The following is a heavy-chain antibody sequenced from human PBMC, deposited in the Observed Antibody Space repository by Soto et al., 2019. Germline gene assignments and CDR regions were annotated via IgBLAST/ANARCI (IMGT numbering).Heavy chain of an antibody. CDR1: GYSFTSYW. CDR2: IDPSDSYT. J-gene: IGHJ6*02. D-gene: IGHD6-13*01. Sequence: PGESLKISCKGCGYSFTSYWISWVRQMPGKGLEWMGRIDPSDSYTNYSPSFQGHVTISAAKSISTAYLQWRSLNASDPATYYCESHPPSYSRDGVYYYYYGMDVWGQGPTVTVSS. V-gene: IGHV5-10-1*01. CDR3: ESHPPSYSRDGVYYYYYGMDV.